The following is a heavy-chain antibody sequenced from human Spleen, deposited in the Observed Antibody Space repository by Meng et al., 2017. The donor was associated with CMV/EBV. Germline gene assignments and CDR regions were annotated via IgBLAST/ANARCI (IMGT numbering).Heavy chain of an antibody. V-gene: IGHV1-69*04. CDR3: ARETDGSGSSYGMDV. CDR1: GYTFTSYA. D-gene: IGHD3-10*01. CDR2: IIPILGIA. J-gene: IGHJ6*02. Sequence: SVKVSCKTSGYTFTSYAISWVRQAPGQGLEWMGRIIPILGIANYAQKFQGRVTITADKSTSTAYMELSSLRSEDTAVYYCARETDGSGSSYGMDVWGQGTTVTVSS.